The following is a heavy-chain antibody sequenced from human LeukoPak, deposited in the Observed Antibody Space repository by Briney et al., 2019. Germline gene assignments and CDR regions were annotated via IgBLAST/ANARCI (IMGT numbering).Heavy chain of an antibody. J-gene: IGHJ4*02. V-gene: IGHV5-51*01. Sequence: GESLKFSWKSSGYSFTSSWSGWVRQPPGKGLGWMGIIIPGDSDTRYSPSFHGQVTISADKSISTAYLQWSSLTASDTAMYYCARRRYCSSTSCRRYFDYWGQGTLVTVSS. CDR2: IIPGDSDT. D-gene: IGHD2-2*01. CDR3: ARRRYCSSTSCRRYFDY. CDR1: GYSFTSSW.